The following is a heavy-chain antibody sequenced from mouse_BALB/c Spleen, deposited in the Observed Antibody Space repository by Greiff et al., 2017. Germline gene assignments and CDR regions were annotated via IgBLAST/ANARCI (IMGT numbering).Heavy chain of an antibody. J-gene: IGHJ2*01. CDR3: TRDGGYFDY. Sequence: EVQGVESGGGLVKPGGSLKLSCAASGFTFSSYTMSWVRQTPEKRLEWVATISSGGSYTYYPDSVKGRFTISRDNAKNTLYLQMSSLKSEDTAMYYCTRDGGYFDYWGQGTTLTVSS. V-gene: IGHV5-6-4*01. CDR1: GFTFSSYT. CDR2: ISSGGSYT.